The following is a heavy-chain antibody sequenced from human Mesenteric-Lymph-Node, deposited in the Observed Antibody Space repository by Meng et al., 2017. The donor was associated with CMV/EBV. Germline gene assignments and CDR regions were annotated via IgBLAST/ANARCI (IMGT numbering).Heavy chain of an antibody. Sequence: ASVKVSCKASGYTFTGYYMHWVRQAPGQGLEWMGWINPSGGSTSYAQKFQGRVTMTRDTSTSTVYMELSSLRSEDTAVYYCARGGIPYYYDSSGYYFDYWGQGTLVTVSS. V-gene: IGHV1-46*01. CDR2: INPSGGST. D-gene: IGHD3-22*01. J-gene: IGHJ4*02. CDR1: GYTFTGYY. CDR3: ARGGIPYYYDSSGYYFDY.